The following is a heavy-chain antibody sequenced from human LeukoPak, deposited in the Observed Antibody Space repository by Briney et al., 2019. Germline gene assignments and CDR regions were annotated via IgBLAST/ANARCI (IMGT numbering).Heavy chain of an antibody. CDR2: INHSGST. V-gene: IGHV4-39*07. D-gene: IGHD4-17*01. Sequence: SETLSLTCTVSGGSISSSSYYWSWIRQPPGKGLEWIGEINHSGSTNYNPSLKSRATISVDTSKNQFSLKLSSVTAADTAVYSCARSVHGDFDYWGQGILVTVSS. J-gene: IGHJ4*02. CDR3: ARSVHGDFDY. CDR1: GGSISSSSYY.